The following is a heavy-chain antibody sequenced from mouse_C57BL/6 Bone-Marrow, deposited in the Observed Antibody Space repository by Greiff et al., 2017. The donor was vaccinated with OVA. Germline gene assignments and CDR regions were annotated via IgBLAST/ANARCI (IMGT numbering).Heavy chain of an antibody. D-gene: IGHD2-4*01. CDR2: FYPGSGSI. J-gene: IGHJ1*03. CDR3: ARHGEGYDYDGGYFDV. CDR1: GYTFTEYT. Sequence: VQLVESGAELVKPGASVKLSCKASGYTFTEYTIHWVKQRSGQGLEWIGWFYPGSGSIKYNEKFKDKATLTADKSSSTVYMELSRLTSEDSAVYFCARHGEGYDYDGGYFDVWGTGTTVTVSS. V-gene: IGHV1-62-2*01.